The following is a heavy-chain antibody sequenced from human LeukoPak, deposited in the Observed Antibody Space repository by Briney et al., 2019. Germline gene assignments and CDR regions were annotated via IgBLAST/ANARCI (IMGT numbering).Heavy chain of an antibody. J-gene: IGHJ3*02. Sequence: SETLSLTCTVSGGSISSYYWSWIRQPPGKGLEWIGYIYYSGSTNYNPSLKSRVTISVDTSKNQFSLKLSSVTAADTAVYYCARVWGFLRGSGAFDIWGQGTMVTVSS. CDR3: ARVWGFLRGSGAFDI. CDR2: IYYSGST. CDR1: GGSISSYY. V-gene: IGHV4-59*01. D-gene: IGHD3-16*01.